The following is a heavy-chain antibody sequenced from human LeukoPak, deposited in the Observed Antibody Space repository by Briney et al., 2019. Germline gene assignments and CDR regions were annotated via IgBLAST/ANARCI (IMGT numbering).Heavy chain of an antibody. V-gene: IGHV3-23*01. J-gene: IGHJ4*02. CDR3: AKPYNYGYKGFFDY. Sequence: PGGSLRLSCAASGLTFSSYAMNWVRQAPGKGLEWVSAISGSGETTYHADSVKGRFTISRDNSKNTLYMQMNSLRVEDTAVYYCAKPYNYGYKGFFDYWGQGILVTVSS. CDR2: ISGSGETT. CDR1: GLTFSSYA. D-gene: IGHD1-20*01.